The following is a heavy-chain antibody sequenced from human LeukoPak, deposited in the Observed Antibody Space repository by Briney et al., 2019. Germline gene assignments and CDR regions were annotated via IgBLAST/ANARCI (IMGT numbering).Heavy chain of an antibody. J-gene: IGHJ3*02. CDR1: GASISSYY. Sequence: SETLSLTCTVSGASISSYYWSWIRQSPGKGLEWFGYTYYGGSTAYNPSLKSRVTISVDTSKNQFSLKLSSVTAADTAVYYCAKYYQNAFDIWGRGTMVTVSS. CDR2: TYYGGST. D-gene: IGHD1-26*01. CDR3: AKYYQNAFDI. V-gene: IGHV4-59*13.